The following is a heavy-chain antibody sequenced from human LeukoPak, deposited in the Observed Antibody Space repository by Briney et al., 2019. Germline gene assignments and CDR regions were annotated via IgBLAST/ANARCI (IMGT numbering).Heavy chain of an antibody. CDR2: INHSGST. V-gene: IGHV4-34*01. Sequence: SETLSLTCAVYGGSFSGYYWSWLSQPPGKGLEWIGEINHSGSTNYNPSLKSRVTISVDTSKNQFSLKLSSVTAADTAVYYCARGLNGIQLWFRFDYWGQGTLVTVSS. CDR1: GGSFSGYY. D-gene: IGHD5-18*01. J-gene: IGHJ4*02. CDR3: ARGLNGIQLWFRFDY.